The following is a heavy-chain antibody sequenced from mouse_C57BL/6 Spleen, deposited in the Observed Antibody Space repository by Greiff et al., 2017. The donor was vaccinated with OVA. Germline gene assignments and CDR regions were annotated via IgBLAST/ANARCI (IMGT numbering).Heavy chain of an antibody. D-gene: IGHD1-1*01. CDR2: ISSGSSTI. CDR3: ARWISPHYYGSFYAMDY. V-gene: IGHV5-17*01. CDR1: GFTFSDYG. J-gene: IGHJ4*01. Sequence: EVQVVESGGGLVKPGGSLKLSCAASGFTFSDYGMHWVRQAPEKGLEWVAYISSGSSTIYYADTVKGRFTISRDNAKNTLFLQMTSLMSEDTAMYYCARWISPHYYGSFYAMDYWGQGTSVTVSS.